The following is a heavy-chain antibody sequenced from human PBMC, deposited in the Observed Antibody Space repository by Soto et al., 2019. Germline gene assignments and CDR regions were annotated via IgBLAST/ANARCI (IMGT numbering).Heavy chain of an antibody. J-gene: IGHJ4*02. Sequence: PVKVSCKASGGTFSSYRFNWVRQARGQGLEWLGGIVPIYRTADYAQKFQGRVTITADESTRTVYMELSSLKSQDTALYYCARDSGAKLSSSWGQGTLVIVSS. CDR1: GGTFSSYR. D-gene: IGHD6-13*01. CDR2: IVPIYRTA. V-gene: IGHV1-69*13. CDR3: ARDSGAKLSSS.